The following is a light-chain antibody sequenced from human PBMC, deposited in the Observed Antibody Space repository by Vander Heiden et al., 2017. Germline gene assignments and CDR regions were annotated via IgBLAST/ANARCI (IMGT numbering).Light chain of an antibody. CDR1: EGIRND. J-gene: IGKJ1*01. CDR2: EAS. V-gene: IGKV1-6*01. Sequence: AIQMTQSPSSLSASVGDRVTITCRASEGIRNDLGWFQQKPGKAPKLLIFEASTLQSGVPSRFSGSGSDTDFTLTISSLQPDDFATYYCLQDVDYPRTFGQGTKVEI. CDR3: LQDVDYPRT.